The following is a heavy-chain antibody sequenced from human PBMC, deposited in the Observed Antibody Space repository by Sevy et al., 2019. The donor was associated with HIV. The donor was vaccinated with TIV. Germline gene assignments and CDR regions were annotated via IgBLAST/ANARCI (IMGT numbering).Heavy chain of an antibody. CDR2: IKQDGSEK. CDR1: GLTFSSYW. V-gene: IGHV3-7*01. D-gene: IGHD6-25*01. J-gene: IGHJ6*02. Sequence: GGSLRLSCAASGLTFSSYWMSWIRQAPGKGLEWVADIKQDGSEKYYVDSVKGRFTISRDNAKNSLYLQMNSLRAEDTAVYYCARENVGSAGAYYGMDVWGQGTTVTVSS. CDR3: ARENVGSAGAYYGMDV.